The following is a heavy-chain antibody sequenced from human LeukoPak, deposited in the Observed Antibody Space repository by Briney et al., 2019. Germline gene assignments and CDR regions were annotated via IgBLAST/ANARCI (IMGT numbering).Heavy chain of an antibody. CDR1: GFTFSSYG. J-gene: IGHJ4*02. D-gene: IGHD3-3*01. V-gene: IGHV3-30*18. CDR2: ISYDGSNK. CDR3: AKTYDFWSGYWHYFDY. Sequence: GGSLRLSCAASGFTFSSYGMHWVRQAPGKGLEWVAVISYDGSNKYYADSVKGRFTISRDNSKNTLYPQMNSLRAEDTAVYYCAKTYDFWSGYWHYFDYWGQGTLVTVSS.